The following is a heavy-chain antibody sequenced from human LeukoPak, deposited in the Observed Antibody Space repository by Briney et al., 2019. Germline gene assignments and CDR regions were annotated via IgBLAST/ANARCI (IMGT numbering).Heavy chain of an antibody. CDR3: AKDGGGYAGDYYYYGMDV. CDR1: GFTFSTYA. V-gene: IGHV3-23*01. CDR2: ISGSGDST. J-gene: IGHJ6*02. Sequence: GGSLRLSCAASGFTFSTYAVNWVRQAPGKGLEWVSTISGSGDSTYYADSVKGRFTISRDNSKNTLYLKMNSLRAEDTAVYYCAKDGGGYAGDYYYYGMDVWGQGTTVTVSS. D-gene: IGHD2-15*01.